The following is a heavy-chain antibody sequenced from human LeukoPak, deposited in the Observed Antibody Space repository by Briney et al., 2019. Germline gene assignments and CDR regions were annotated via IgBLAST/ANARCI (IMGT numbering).Heavy chain of an antibody. V-gene: IGHV3-30*02. D-gene: IGHD3-22*01. CDR2: IRYDGSEK. CDR3: AKSDCDSGGYQGVSLN. Sequence: GGSLRLSCAASGYSFNDYGMHWVRRAPGQGLEWVAVIRYDGSEKHYADPVTGRFTISRDNFKNTVYLQMNSLRPEDTAVYYCAKSDCDSGGYQGVSLNWGQGTLVTVSS. CDR1: GYSFNDYG. J-gene: IGHJ4*02.